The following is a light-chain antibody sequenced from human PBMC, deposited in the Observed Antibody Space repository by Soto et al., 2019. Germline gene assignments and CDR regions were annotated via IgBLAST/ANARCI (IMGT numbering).Light chain of an antibody. CDR2: DAS. CDR1: RSISSW. CDR3: QQYNSYLPIT. Sequence: DIQMTQSPSTLSASVGDRVTITCRASRSISSWLAWYQQKPGKAPKLLIYDASSLESGVPSRFSGSGSGTEFTLTISSLQPDDFATYYCQQYNSYLPITFGQGTRLEIK. J-gene: IGKJ5*01. V-gene: IGKV1-5*01.